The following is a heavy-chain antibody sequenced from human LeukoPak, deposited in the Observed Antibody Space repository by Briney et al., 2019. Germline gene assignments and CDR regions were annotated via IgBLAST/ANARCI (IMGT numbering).Heavy chain of an antibody. Sequence: KPSETLSLTCTVSGHSISSGYYWGWIRPPPGKGLEWIGSIYHSGSTYYNPSLKSRVTVSVDRSKNQFSLKLSSVTAADTAVCYCARDVDTAMALDYWGQGTLVTVSS. CDR3: ARDVDTAMALDY. V-gene: IGHV4-38-2*02. D-gene: IGHD5-18*01. CDR1: GHSISSGYY. CDR2: IYHSGST. J-gene: IGHJ4*02.